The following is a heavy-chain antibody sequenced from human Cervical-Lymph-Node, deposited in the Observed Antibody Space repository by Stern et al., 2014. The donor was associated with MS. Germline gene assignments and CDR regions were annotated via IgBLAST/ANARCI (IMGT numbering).Heavy chain of an antibody. J-gene: IGHJ4*02. Sequence: VQLQESGPGLVKPSETLSLTCIVSGGSIRTFSWSWIRQPPGRGLEWIGFVYYNGSTTYNPSLKSRVIMSVDTSKSQLSLRLHSVTAADTAVYYCARHSVGVKDFDSWGQGTLVTVSS. CDR2: VYYNGST. CDR3: ARHSVGVKDFDS. V-gene: IGHV4-59*01. CDR1: GGSIRTFS. D-gene: IGHD3-10*01.